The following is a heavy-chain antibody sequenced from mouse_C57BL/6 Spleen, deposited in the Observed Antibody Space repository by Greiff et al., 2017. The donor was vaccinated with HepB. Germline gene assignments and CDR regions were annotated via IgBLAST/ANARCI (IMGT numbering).Heavy chain of an antibody. V-gene: IGHV1-50*01. CDR1: GYTFTSYW. J-gene: IGHJ2*01. CDR3: ARGRVYFDD. Sequence: QVQLQQPGAELVKPGASVKLSCKASGYTFTSYWMQWVKQRPGQGLEWIGEIDPSDSYTNYNQKFKGKATLTVDTSSSTAYMQLSSLTSEDSAVYYCARGRVYFDDWGQGTTLTVAS. CDR2: IDPSDSYT.